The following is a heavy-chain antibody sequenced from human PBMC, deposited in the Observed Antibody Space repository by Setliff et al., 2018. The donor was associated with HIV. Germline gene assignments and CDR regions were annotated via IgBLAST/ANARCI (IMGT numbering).Heavy chain of an antibody. Sequence: PGGSLRLSCAASGFTFDDYAMHWVRQAPGKGLEWGSGISWNSGSIGYADSVKGRFTISRDNAKNSLFLQMNSLRAEDTAVYYCARDDKFAFDYWGLGTLVTVSS. CDR2: ISWNSGSI. CDR3: ARDDKFAFDY. J-gene: IGHJ4*02. V-gene: IGHV3-9*01. D-gene: IGHD3-10*01. CDR1: GFTFDDYA.